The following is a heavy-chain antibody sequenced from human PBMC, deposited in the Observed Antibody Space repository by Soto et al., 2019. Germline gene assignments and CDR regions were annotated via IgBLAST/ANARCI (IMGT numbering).Heavy chain of an antibody. V-gene: IGHV4-59*01. CDR2: IYYSGST. CDR1: GGSISSYY. Sequence: SETLSLTCTVSGGSISSYYWSWIRQPPGKGLEWIRYIYYSGSTNYNPSLKSRVTISVDTSKNQFSLKLSSVTAADTAVYYCARATNYDILTGYSPWFDYWGQGTLVTVSS. CDR3: ARATNYDILTGYSPWFDY. D-gene: IGHD3-9*01. J-gene: IGHJ4*02.